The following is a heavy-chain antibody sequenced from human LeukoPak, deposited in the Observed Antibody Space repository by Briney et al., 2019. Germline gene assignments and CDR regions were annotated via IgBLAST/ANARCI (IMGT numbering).Heavy chain of an antibody. CDR3: AKGRATMVD. J-gene: IGHJ4*02. CDR2: IRYDGSDK. V-gene: IGHV3-30*02. D-gene: IGHD3-10*01. Sequence: PGGSLRLSCEASGFSFSNYGMHWVRQAPGKGLEWVAFIRYDGSDKYYADSVKGRFTISRDTSKNTLYLQMNSLRPDDTAVYYCAKGRATMVDWGQGTLVTVSS. CDR1: GFSFSNYG.